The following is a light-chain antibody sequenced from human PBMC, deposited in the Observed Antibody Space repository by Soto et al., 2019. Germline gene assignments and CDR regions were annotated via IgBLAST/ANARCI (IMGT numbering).Light chain of an antibody. Sequence: ESVFTGCRGTLSLSPGERATLSCRTSQSVRSNLAWYQQKPGQAPRLLIYGASTRATGIPARFSGSGSGTEFTLTISSLQPDDFATYYCQQYNSYWTFGQGTKVYIK. J-gene: IGKJ1*01. CDR2: GAS. CDR3: QQYNSYWT. V-gene: IGKV3-15*01. CDR1: QSVRSN.